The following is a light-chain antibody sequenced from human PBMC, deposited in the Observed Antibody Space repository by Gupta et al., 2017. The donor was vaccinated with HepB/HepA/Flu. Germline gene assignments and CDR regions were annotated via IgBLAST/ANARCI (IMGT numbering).Light chain of an antibody. V-gene: IGLV7-46*01. CDR2: NTN. Sequence: QAVLTQEPSLTVYPGGTGTLTCGSTTGAVTSGHFPYWLQQKPGQAPRTLIYNTNYRHSWTPARFSGSLFGGKAALTLSGAQPEDEADYYCLLSYGDTRAFGGGTKLTVL. CDR1: TGAVTSGHF. CDR3: LLSYGDTRA. J-gene: IGLJ3*02.